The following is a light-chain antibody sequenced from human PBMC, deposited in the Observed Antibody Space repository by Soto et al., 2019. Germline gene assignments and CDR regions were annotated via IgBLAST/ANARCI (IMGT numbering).Light chain of an antibody. Sequence: EIVLTQSPATLSLSPGERVTLSCRASQSVGSSLAWYQQKPGQAPRLLIYDASNRATGIPARFSGSGSGTDLTLTISSLEPEDFGVYYCQQRANWPITFGQGTRLEI. CDR2: DAS. J-gene: IGKJ5*01. CDR3: QQRANWPIT. CDR1: QSVGSS. V-gene: IGKV3-11*01.